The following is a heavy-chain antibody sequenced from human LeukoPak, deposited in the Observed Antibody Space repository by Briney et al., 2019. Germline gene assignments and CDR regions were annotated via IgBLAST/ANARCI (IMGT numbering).Heavy chain of an antibody. CDR3: ARGGRWLQSSWFDY. D-gene: IGHD5-24*01. Sequence: SETLSLTCAVYGGSFSGYYWSWIRQPPGKGLEWIGEINHSGSTNYNPSFKSRVTISVDTSKNQFSLKLSSATAADTAVYYCARGGRWLQSSWFDYWGQGTLVTVSS. CDR1: GGSFSGYY. CDR2: INHSGST. V-gene: IGHV4-34*01. J-gene: IGHJ4*02.